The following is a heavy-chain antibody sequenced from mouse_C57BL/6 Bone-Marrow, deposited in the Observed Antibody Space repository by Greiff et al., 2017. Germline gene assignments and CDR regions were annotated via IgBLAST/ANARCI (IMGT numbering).Heavy chain of an antibody. J-gene: IGHJ3*01. V-gene: IGHV1-81*01. Sequence: QVQLQQSGAELARPGASVKLSCKASGYTFTSYGISWVKQRTGQGLEWIGEIYPRSGNTYYNEKFKGKATLTADKSSSTAYMELRSLTSEDSAVYFCAPYSNLRFAWFAYWGQGTLVTVAA. D-gene: IGHD2-5*01. CDR1: GYTFTSYG. CDR2: IYPRSGNT. CDR3: APYSNLRFAWFAY.